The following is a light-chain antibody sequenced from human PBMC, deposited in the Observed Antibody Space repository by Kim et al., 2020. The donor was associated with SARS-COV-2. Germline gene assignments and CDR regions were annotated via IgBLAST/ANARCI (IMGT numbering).Light chain of an antibody. J-gene: IGKJ2*01. Sequence: EIVMTKSPATLSVSPGERATLSCRASQSVSNNLAWYQLKPGQAPRHLIYGASTRATCTPASFSGSESGTDVTLTDSSLQSEDFAVYYCHQYNYCPPGDTFGQGSKL. CDR3: HQYNYCPPGDT. CDR1: QSVSNN. V-gene: IGKV3-15*01. CDR2: GAS.